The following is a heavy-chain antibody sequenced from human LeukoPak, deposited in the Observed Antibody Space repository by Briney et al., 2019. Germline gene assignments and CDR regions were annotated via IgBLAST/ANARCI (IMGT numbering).Heavy chain of an antibody. J-gene: IGHJ4*02. V-gene: IGHV2-5*02. Sequence: SGPTLVNPTQTLTLTCTFSGFSLSSSGVAVGWIRQPPGKALEWLALIYWDDENHYSPSLRSRLTITKDTSKNQVVLTMTNMDPVDTATYYCAHRRGGYFDHWGQGTLVTVSS. CDR3: AHRRGGYFDH. D-gene: IGHD2-15*01. CDR2: IYWDDEN. CDR1: GFSLSSSGVA.